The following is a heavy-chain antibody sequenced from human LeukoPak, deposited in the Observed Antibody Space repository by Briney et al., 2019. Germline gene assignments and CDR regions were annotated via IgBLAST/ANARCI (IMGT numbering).Heavy chain of an antibody. V-gene: IGHV3-30*18. CDR3: AKVRVGTAHFDY. D-gene: IGHD2-15*01. CDR2: ISHDGSNN. J-gene: IGHJ4*02. Sequence: PGGSLRLSCAASGFTFSNYGMHWVRQAPGKGLEWVVVISHDGSNNNYADSVKGRFTISRDNSKNTLYLQMNSLRPEDTAVYYCAKVRVGTAHFDYWGQXXLXXVSS. CDR1: GFTFSNYG.